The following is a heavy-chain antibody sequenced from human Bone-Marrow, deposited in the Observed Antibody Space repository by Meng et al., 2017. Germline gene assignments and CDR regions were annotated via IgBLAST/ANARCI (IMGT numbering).Heavy chain of an antibody. CDR1: GGTFSSYA. CDR3: ARGMATITYMFY. CDR2: IIPIFGTA. V-gene: IGHV1-69*06. Sequence: QLQLVRPGAEVKRPGSSVKVSGKASGGTFSSYAISWVRQAPGQGLEWMGGIIPIFGTANYAQKFQGRVTITADKSTSTAYMELSSLRSEDTAVYYCARGMATITYMFYWGQGTLVTVSS. J-gene: IGHJ4*02. D-gene: IGHD5-24*01.